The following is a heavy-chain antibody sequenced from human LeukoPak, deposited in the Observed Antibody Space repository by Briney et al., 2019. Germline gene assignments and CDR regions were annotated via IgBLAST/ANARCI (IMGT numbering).Heavy chain of an antibody. V-gene: IGHV3-48*03. CDR3: ATIAVAGTRFDY. Sequence: GGSPRLSCAASGFTFSSYEMNWVRQAPGKGLEWVSYISSSGSTIYYADSVKGRFTISRDNARNSLYLQMNSLRAEDTAVYYCATIAVAGTRFDYWGQGTLVTVSS. J-gene: IGHJ4*02. CDR1: GFTFSSYE. D-gene: IGHD6-19*01. CDR2: ISSSGSTI.